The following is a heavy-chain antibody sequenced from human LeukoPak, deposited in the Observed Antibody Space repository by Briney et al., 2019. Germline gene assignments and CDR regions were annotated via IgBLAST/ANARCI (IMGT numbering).Heavy chain of an antibody. CDR3: ARDPSTIAAAGNFDY. Sequence: ASVKVSCKASGYTFTGYYIHWVRQAPGQGLEWMGRIHCKSGGTTYAQKFQGRVTMTRDTSISTAYMDLSRLRSDDTAVYYCARDPSTIAAAGNFDYWGQGTLVTVSS. CDR2: IHCKSGGT. CDR1: GYTFTGYY. V-gene: IGHV1-2*06. D-gene: IGHD6-13*01. J-gene: IGHJ4*02.